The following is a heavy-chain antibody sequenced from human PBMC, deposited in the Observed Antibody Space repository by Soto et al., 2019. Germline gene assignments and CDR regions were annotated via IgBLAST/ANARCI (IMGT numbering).Heavy chain of an antibody. D-gene: IGHD6-13*01. V-gene: IGHV3-7*04. CDR3: ARGYTSSPLFEDYFDY. Sequence: EVQLVESGGDLVQPGGSLRLSCAASGFTFSRFWMTWVRQAPGKGLEWVANINPDGSEKYSVDSVKGRFTIYRDNVKNSLYLQMNNLRAEDTAVYFCARGYTSSPLFEDYFDYWGQGALVTVSP. CDR2: INPDGSEK. CDR1: GFTFSRFW. J-gene: IGHJ4*02.